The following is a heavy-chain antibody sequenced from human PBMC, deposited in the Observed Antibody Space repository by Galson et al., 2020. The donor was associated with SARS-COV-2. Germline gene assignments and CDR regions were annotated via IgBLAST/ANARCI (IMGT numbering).Heavy chain of an antibody. J-gene: IGHJ4*02. V-gene: IGHV3-30*18. Sequence: GESLKISCAASGFTFSSYGMHWVRQAPGKGLEWVAVISYDGSNKYYADSVKGRFTISRDNSKNTLYLQMNSLRAEDTAVYYCAKNSGSYAYFDYWGQGTLVTVSS. D-gene: IGHD1-26*01. CDR1: GFTFSSYG. CDR2: ISYDGSNK. CDR3: AKNSGSYAYFDY.